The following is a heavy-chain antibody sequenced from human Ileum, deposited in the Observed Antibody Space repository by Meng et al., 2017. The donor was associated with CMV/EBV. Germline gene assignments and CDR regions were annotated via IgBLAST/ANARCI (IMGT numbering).Heavy chain of an antibody. CDR3: ARAIDSNLIRGFDI. J-gene: IGHJ3*02. Sequence: GSLRLYCEASGFSVDDYGMYWVRQAAGKGLEWVSGINWNGDTTTYADSVKGRFTISRDNVQNSLYLQMNSLRAEDTALYHCARAIDSNLIRGFDIWGQGTMVTVSS. CDR1: GFSVDDYG. D-gene: IGHD4-11*01. V-gene: IGHV3-20*01. CDR2: INWNGDTT.